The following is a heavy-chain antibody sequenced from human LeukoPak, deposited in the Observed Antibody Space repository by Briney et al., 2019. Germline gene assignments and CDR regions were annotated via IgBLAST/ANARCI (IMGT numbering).Heavy chain of an antibody. D-gene: IGHD3-22*01. CDR1: GFTFTSYS. CDR2: IKQDGTEK. J-gene: IGHJ6*03. Sequence: PGGSLRLSCAASGFTFTSYSISWVRQAPGKGLEWVANIKQDGTEKYYVDSVKGRFTISRDNAKNSLFLQMNSLRAEDTALYYCAREVEAFSSGRRYYYYYMDVWGKGTTVTISS. CDR3: AREVEAFSSGRRYYYYYMDV. V-gene: IGHV3-7*01.